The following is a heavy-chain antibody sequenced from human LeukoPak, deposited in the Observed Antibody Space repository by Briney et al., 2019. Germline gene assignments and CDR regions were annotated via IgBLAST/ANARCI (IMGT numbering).Heavy chain of an antibody. CDR3: AKGSWSSGWYVYFDY. CDR2: ISGSGGST. D-gene: IGHD6-19*01. J-gene: IGHJ4*02. Sequence: GGSLRLSCVASGFTFSSRDWMTWVRQAPGKGLEWVSAISGSGGSTYFADSVKGRFTISRDNSKNTLYLQMNSLRAEDTAVYYCAKGSWSSGWYVYFDYWGQGTLVTVSS. CDR1: GFTFSSRDW. V-gene: IGHV3-23*01.